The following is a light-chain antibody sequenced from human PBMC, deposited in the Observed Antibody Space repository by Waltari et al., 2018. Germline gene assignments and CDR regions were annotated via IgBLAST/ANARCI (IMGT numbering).Light chain of an antibody. CDR1: QSVLRNSTKRNS. CDR3: QQFYSTPT. CDR2: WAS. V-gene: IGKV4-1*01. J-gene: IGKJ1*01. Sequence: DIVMTQSPDSLALSLGERATINCKSSQSVLRNSTKRNSLAWLQQRPGTPPKLPIYWASTRDSGVPDRVTGSGSGTDFTLTINSLQAEDVAVYYCQQFYSTPTFGQGTKVEI.